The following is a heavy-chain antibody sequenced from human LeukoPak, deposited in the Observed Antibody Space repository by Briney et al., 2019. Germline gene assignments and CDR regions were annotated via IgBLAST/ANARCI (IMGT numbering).Heavy chain of an antibody. CDR2: INHSGST. J-gene: IGHJ4*02. CDR1: GGSFSGYY. D-gene: IGHD1-26*01. CDR3: ARGGRIVGATGNLDY. Sequence: SETLSLTCAVYGGSFSGYYWSWLRQPPGKGLEWIGEINHSGSTNYNPSLKSRVTISVDTSKNQFSLKLSSVTAADTAVYYCARGGRIVGATGNLDYWGQGTLVTVSS. V-gene: IGHV4-34*01.